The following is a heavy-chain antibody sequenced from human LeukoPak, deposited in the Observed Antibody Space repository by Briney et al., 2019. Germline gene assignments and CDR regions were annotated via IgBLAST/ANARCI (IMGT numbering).Heavy chain of an antibody. V-gene: IGHV1-18*04. J-gene: IGHJ3*02. D-gene: IGHD6-13*01. CDR2: ISAYNGNT. CDR3: AREGIAAAAADAFDI. CDR1: GYTFTSYG. Sequence: ASVTVSCKASGYTFTSYGISWVRQAPGQGLEWMGWISAYNGNTNYAQKLQGRVTITTDTSTSTAYMELRSLRSDDTAVYYCAREGIAAAAADAFDIWSQGTMVTVSS.